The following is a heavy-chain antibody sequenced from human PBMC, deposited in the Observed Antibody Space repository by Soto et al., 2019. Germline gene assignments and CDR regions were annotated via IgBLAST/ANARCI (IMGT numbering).Heavy chain of an antibody. CDR1: GDSISNYY. CDR2: INYNGDT. Sequence: PSETLSLTCTVSGDSISNYYWSWIRQPPGKGLEWIGYINYNGDTKYNPSLKSRVTMSVDMSKNQISLKLSSVTAADTAVYYCVRDGTKTLRDWFDPWGQGISVTVSS. V-gene: IGHV4-59*01. CDR3: VRDGTKTLRDWFDP. J-gene: IGHJ5*02. D-gene: IGHD1-1*01.